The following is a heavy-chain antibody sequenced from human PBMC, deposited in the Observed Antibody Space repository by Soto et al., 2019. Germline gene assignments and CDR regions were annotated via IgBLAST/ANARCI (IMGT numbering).Heavy chain of an antibody. J-gene: IGHJ4*02. CDR2: ITGSGSGYNT. V-gene: IGHV3-23*01. D-gene: IGHD6-19*01. CDR1: GFTFISYA. Sequence: GGSLRLSCAASGFTFISYAISWVRLAPGKGLEWVSTITGSGSGYNTFYTDSVKGRFSISRDNSENTVYLQMNSLRAEDTAVYYCAKDSGSGWYVGYYFDYWGQGTLVTVSS. CDR3: AKDSGSGWYVGYYFDY.